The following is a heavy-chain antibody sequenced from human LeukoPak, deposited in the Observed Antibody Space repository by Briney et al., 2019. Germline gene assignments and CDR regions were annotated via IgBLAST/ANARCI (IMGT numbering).Heavy chain of an antibody. D-gene: IGHD2-15*01. CDR1: GFTFSSYA. Sequence: QPGGSLRLSCAASGFTFSSYAMSWVRQVPGKGLEWVSAISGSGGSTYYADSVKGRFTISRDNSKNTLYLQMNSLRAEDTAVYYCAKGTEGVNPDILNWFDPWGQGTLVTVSS. CDR2: ISGSGGST. V-gene: IGHV3-23*01. J-gene: IGHJ5*02. CDR3: AKGTEGVNPDILNWFDP.